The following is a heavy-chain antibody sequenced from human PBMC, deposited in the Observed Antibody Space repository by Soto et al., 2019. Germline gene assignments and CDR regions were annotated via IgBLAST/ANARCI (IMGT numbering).Heavy chain of an antibody. CDR3: ARVFYDSSGYEFTRFAY. Sequence: SETLSLTCTVSGGSISSYYWSWIRQPPGKGLEWIGYIYYSGSTNYNPSLKSRVTISVDTSKNQFSLKLSSVTAADTAVYYCARVFYDSSGYEFTRFAYWGQGTLVTVS. CDR2: IYYSGST. J-gene: IGHJ4*02. D-gene: IGHD3-22*01. CDR1: GGSISSYY. V-gene: IGHV4-59*01.